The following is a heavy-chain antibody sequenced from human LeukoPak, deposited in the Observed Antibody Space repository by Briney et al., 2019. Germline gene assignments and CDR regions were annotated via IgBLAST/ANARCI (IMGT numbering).Heavy chain of an antibody. CDR3: ATRSFGVRGVILDAFDI. D-gene: IGHD3-10*01. CDR1: ENTYTNYY. Sequence: ASVKVSCKASENTYTNYYMHWVRQAPGQGLEWLGLINPNGGRTAYAQNFQGRVTMTEDTSTDTAYMELSSLRSEDTAVYYCATRSFGVRGVILDAFDIWGQGTMVTVSS. J-gene: IGHJ3*02. V-gene: IGHV1-46*01. CDR2: INPNGGRT.